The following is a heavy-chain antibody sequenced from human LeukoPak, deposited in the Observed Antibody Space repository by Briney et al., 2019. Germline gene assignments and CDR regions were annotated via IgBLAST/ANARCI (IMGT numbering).Heavy chain of an antibody. CDR3: ARRSDYGYDS. D-gene: IGHD4-17*01. J-gene: IGHJ4*02. Sequence: SETLSLTCAVYGGSFSGYYWSWIRQPPGKGLEWIGEINHRGRTTYNPSLKSRVTISVDTSKNQFSLKLTSVTAADTAVYYCARRSDYGYDSWGQGTLVTVSS. CDR1: GGSFSGYY. CDR2: INHRGRT. V-gene: IGHV4-34*01.